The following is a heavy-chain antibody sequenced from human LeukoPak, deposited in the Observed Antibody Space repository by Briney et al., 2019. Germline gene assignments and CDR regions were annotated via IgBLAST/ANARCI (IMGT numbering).Heavy chain of an antibody. CDR1: GYTFTGYY. CDR3: ARDLYAVAGLGNAFDI. D-gene: IGHD6-19*01. Sequence: GASVKVSCKASGYTFTGYYMHWVRQAPGQGLEWMGWINPNSGGTNYAQKFQGRVTMTRDTSISTAYMELSRLRSDDTAVYYCARDLYAVAGLGNAFDIWGQGTMVTVSS. CDR2: INPNSGGT. V-gene: IGHV1-2*02. J-gene: IGHJ3*02.